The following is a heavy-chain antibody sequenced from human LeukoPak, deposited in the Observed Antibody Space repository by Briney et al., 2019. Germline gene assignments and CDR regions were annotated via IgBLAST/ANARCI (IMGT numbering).Heavy chain of an antibody. D-gene: IGHD3-22*01. Sequence: GGSLRLSCAASGFTFSSYAMHWVRQAPGKGLEWVAVISYDGSNKYYADSVKGRFTISRDNSKNTLYLQMNSLRAEDTAVYYCARDGSTYCYDSSGYPPYYYYYYMDVWGKGTTVTVSS. CDR1: GFTFSSYA. CDR3: ARDGSTYCYDSSGYPPYYYYYYMDV. J-gene: IGHJ6*03. V-gene: IGHV3-30*04. CDR2: ISYDGSNK.